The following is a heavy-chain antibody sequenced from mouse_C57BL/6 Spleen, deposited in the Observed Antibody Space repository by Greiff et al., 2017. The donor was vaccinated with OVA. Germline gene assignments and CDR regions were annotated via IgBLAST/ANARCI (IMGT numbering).Heavy chain of an antibody. CDR3: ARSASYDYDFDY. V-gene: IGHV1-26*01. J-gene: IGHJ2*01. CDR2: LNPNNGGT. CDR1: GYTFTDYY. Sequence: EVQLQQSGPELVKPGASVKISCKASGYTFTDYYMNWVKQSHGKSLEWIGDLNPNNGGTSYNQKFKGKATLTVDKSSSTAYMELRSLTSEDSAVYYCARSASYDYDFDYWGQGTTLTVSS. D-gene: IGHD2-4*01.